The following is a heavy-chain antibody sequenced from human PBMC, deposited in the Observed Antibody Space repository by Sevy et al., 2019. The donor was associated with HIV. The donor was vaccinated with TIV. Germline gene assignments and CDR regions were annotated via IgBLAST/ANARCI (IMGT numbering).Heavy chain of an antibody. Sequence: GGSLRLSCAASGFSFSTYWMHWVRQAPGKGLEWVANIKQDESEKYYVASVKGRFTISRDKAKNSVYLEMNSLRPEETAIYYCAKGNSGSFDYWGQGTLVTVSS. CDR2: IKQDESEK. D-gene: IGHD3-22*01. J-gene: IGHJ4*02. CDR3: AKGNSGSFDY. CDR1: GFSFSTYW. V-gene: IGHV3-7*01.